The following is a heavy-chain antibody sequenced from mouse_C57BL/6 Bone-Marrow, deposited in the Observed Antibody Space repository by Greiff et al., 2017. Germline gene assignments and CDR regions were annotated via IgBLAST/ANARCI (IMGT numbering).Heavy chain of an antibody. D-gene: IGHD2-4*01. J-gene: IGHJ4*01. CDR2: IDPSDSYT. CDR3: ARYLTYYDYEEAYAMDY. V-gene: IGHV1-69*01. CDR1: GYTFTSYW. Sequence: QVQLQQPGAELVMPGASVKLSCKASGYTFTSYWMHWVKQRPGQGLEWIGEIDPSDSYTNYNQKFKGKSTLTVDKSPSTAYMQLSSLTSEDSAVYYCARYLTYYDYEEAYAMDYWGQGTSVTVSS.